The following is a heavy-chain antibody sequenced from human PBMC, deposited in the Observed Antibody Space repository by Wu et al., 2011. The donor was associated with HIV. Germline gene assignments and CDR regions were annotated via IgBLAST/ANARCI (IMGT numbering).Heavy chain of an antibody. Sequence: QVQLVQSGAEVKKPGASVKVSCETSGYTFTGYYIHWVRQAPGQGLEWMGWINPNTGGTNYARKFQDRVTMTGDTSISTAYMELSRLRSDDTAVYYCASIIAAAGTREYYFDYWGQGTLVTVSS. D-gene: IGHD6-13*01. CDR2: INPNTGGT. V-gene: IGHV1-2*02. CDR3: ASIIAAAGTREYYFDY. CDR1: GYTFTGYY. J-gene: IGHJ4*02.